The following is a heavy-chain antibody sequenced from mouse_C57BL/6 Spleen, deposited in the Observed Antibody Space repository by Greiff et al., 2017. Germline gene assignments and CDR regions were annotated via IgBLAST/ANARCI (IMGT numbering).Heavy chain of an antibody. D-gene: IGHD2-3*01. CDR1: GYSFTSYC. V-gene: IGHV1-66*01. Sequence: QVQLKQSGPELVKPGASVKISCKASGYSFTSYCIHWVKQRPGQGLEWIGWIYPGSGNTKYNEKFKGKATLTADTSSSTAYMQLSSLTSEDSAVYYCAIYDGSFYWYFDVWGTGTTVTVSS. CDR3: AIYDGSFYWYFDV. J-gene: IGHJ1*03. CDR2: IYPGSGNT.